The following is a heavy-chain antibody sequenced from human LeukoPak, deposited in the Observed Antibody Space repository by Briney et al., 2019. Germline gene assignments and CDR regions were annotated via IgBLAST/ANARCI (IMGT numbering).Heavy chain of an antibody. CDR1: GFTFSSYA. D-gene: IGHD2-2*01. CDR2: TSYDGSNK. J-gene: IGHJ4*02. Sequence: PGRSLRLSCAASGFTFSSYAMHWVRQAPGKGLEWVAVTSYDGSNKYYADSVKGRFTISRDNSKNTLYLQMNSPRAEDTAVYYCAKDRLLFRSTSCYLDYWGQGTLVTVSS. CDR3: AKDRLLFRSTSCYLDY. V-gene: IGHV3-30*04.